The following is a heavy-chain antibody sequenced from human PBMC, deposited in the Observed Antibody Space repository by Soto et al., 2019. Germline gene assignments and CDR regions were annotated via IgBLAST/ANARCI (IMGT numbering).Heavy chain of an antibody. V-gene: IGHV4-31*03. Sequence: QVQLQESGPGLVRPSQTLSLSCTVSGGSISNSANHWSWIRQHPGEGREWLGYIFYSGGPYYSPSLKGRVTMSIDASKNQFSLKLSSVTAADTAVYYCAKGVRGVPNWFDPWGQGTLVTVSS. CDR2: IFYSGGP. CDR1: GGSISNSANH. J-gene: IGHJ5*02. D-gene: IGHD3-10*01. CDR3: AKGVRGVPNWFDP.